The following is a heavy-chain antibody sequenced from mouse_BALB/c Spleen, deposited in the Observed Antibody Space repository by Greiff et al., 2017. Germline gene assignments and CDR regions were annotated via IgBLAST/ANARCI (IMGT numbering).Heavy chain of an antibody. CDR2: IDPANGNT. D-gene: IGHD1-2*01. J-gene: IGHJ3*01. CDR1: GFNIKDTY. Sequence: EVQLQQSGAELVKPGASVKLSCTASGFNIKDTYMHWVKQRPEQGLEWIGRIDPANGNTKYDPKFQGKATITADTSSNTAYLQLSSLTSEDTAVYYCSRSRPIHYYGYWFAYWGQGTLVTVSA. V-gene: IGHV14-3*02. CDR3: SRSRPIHYYGYWFAY.